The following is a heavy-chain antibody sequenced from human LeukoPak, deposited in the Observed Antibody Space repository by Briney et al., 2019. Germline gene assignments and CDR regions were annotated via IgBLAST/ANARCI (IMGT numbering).Heavy chain of an antibody. CDR2: IYYSGST. J-gene: IGHJ4*02. Sequence: PSETLSLTCAVYGGSFSGYYWSWIRQPPGKGLEWIGYIYYSGSTNYNPSLKSRVTISVDTSKNQFSLKLSSVTAADTAVYYCARQFYYGSGSYYTDWGQGTLVTVSS. V-gene: IGHV4-59*08. CDR3: ARQFYYGSGSYYTD. D-gene: IGHD3-10*01. CDR1: GGSFSGYY.